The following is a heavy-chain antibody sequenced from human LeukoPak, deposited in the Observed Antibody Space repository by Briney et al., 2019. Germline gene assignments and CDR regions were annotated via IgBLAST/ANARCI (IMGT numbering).Heavy chain of an antibody. CDR1: GGSISSSNW. V-gene: IGHV4-4*02. Sequence: SETLSLTCAVSGGSISSSNWWSWVRQPPGKGLEWIGEIYHSGSTNYNPSLKSRVTISVDKSKNQFSLKLSSVTAADTALYYCAKSTGNYYYYYGMDVWGQGTTVTVSS. CDR2: IYHSGST. CDR3: AKSTGNYYYYYGMDV. D-gene: IGHD1-14*01. J-gene: IGHJ6*02.